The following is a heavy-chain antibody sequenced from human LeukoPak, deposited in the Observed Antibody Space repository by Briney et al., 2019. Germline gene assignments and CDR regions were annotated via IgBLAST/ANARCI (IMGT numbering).Heavy chain of an antibody. J-gene: IGHJ4*02. CDR2: IYHSGST. CDR3: ARGGQQFDY. CDR1: GYSISSGYY. V-gene: IGHV4-38-2*01. Sequence: PSETPSLTCAVSGYSISSGYYWGWIRQPPGKGLEWIGSIYHSGSTYYNPSLKSRVTISVDTSKNQFSLKLSSVTAADTAVYYCARGGQQFDYWGQGTLVTVSS. D-gene: IGHD1/OR15-1a*01.